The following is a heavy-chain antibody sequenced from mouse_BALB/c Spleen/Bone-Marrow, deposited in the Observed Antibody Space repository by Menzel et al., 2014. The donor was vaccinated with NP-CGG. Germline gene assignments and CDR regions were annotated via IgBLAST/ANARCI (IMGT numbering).Heavy chain of an antibody. J-gene: IGHJ1*01. CDR1: GFNIKDTY. Sequence: VQLQQSGAELVKPGASVKLSCTASGFNIKDTYMHWVKQRPEQGLEWIGRIDPANGNTKYDPKFQGKATITADTSSNTAYLQLSSLTAEDAAVYYCAIDDYGGYFDVWGAGTTVTVSS. V-gene: IGHV14-3*02. CDR3: AIDDYGGYFDV. D-gene: IGHD2-4*01. CDR2: IDPANGNT.